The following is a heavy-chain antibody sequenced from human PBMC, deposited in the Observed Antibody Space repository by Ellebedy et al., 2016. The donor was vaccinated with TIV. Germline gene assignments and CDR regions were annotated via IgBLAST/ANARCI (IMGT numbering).Heavy chain of an antibody. Sequence: MPGGSLRLSCAVSGFTFSDFSMNWVRQPPGKGLEWIGSIHSSGVTYYNPSLKSRFTVSLDMSKNRFSLDLSSVAAADTAVYYCVTARRDPYYSGMDVWGQGTTVTVSS. CDR3: VTARRDPYYSGMDV. V-gene: IGHV4-39*02. J-gene: IGHJ6*02. CDR2: IHSSGVT. CDR1: GFTFSDFSMN.